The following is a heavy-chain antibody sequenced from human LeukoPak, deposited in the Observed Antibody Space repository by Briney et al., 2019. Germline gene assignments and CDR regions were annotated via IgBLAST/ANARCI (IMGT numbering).Heavy chain of an antibody. J-gene: IGHJ4*02. CDR3: ARGNYETYDSSGYFDY. D-gene: IGHD3-22*01. Sequence: PSETLSLTCTVPGVSISSSSYYWGWIRQPPGRGLEWIGSIYNSGRTYYNPSLKSRVTISVDTSKNQFSLRLTSVTAADTAVYYCARGNYETYDSSGYFDYWGQGTLVTVSS. CDR1: GVSISSSSYY. CDR2: IYNSGRT. V-gene: IGHV4-39*01.